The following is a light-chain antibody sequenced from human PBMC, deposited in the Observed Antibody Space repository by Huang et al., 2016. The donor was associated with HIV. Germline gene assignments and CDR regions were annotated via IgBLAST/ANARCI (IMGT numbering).Light chain of an antibody. CDR1: QSISTN. J-gene: IGKJ3*01. CDR3: QQYDNWPLT. Sequence: EIVMTQSPATLSVSPGERVTLYCRASQSISTNLAWYQQQPGQSPRLLIYGASTRATGTPARFIGSGSGTEFTLTINSLQSEHFAVYFCQQYDNWPLTFGPGTKVDTK. V-gene: IGKV3-15*01. CDR2: GAS.